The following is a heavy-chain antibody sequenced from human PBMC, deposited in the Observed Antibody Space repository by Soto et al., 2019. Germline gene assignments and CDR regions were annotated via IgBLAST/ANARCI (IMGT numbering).Heavy chain of an antibody. CDR3: ARGPYDFWSGYYKGYYYGMDV. V-gene: IGHV4-34*01. CDR2: INHSGST. CDR1: GGSFSGYY. D-gene: IGHD3-3*01. Sequence: PSETLSLTCAVYGGSFSGYYWSWIRQPPGKGLEWIGEINHSGSTNYNPSLKSRVTISVDTSKNQFSLKLSSVTAADTAAYYCARGPYDFWSGYYKGYYYGMDVWGQGTTVTVSS. J-gene: IGHJ6*02.